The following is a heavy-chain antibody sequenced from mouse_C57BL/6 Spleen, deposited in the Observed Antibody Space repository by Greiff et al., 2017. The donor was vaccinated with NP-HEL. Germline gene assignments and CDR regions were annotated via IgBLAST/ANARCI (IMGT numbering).Heavy chain of an antibody. J-gene: IGHJ4*01. CDR3: ARSGYSNYDYYAMDY. Sequence: VQLQQSGAELVKPGASVKISCKASGYAFSSYWMNWVKQRPGKGLEWIGQIYPGDGDTNYNGKVKGKATLTADKSSSTAYMQLSSLTSEDSAVYFWARSGYSNYDYYAMDYWGQGTSVTVSS. CDR1: GYAFSSYW. CDR2: IYPGDGDT. D-gene: IGHD2-5*01. V-gene: IGHV1-80*01.